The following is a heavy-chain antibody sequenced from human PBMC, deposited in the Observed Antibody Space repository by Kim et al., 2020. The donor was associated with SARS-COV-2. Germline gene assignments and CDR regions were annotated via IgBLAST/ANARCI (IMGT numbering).Heavy chain of an antibody. V-gene: IGHV3-21*01. J-gene: IGHJ4*02. CDR3: ARDLFRSSGSFS. D-gene: IGHD3-22*01. Sequence: YYADSVKGRFTSSRDNAKNSLYLQMNSLRAEDTAVYYCARDLFRSSGSFSWGQGTLVTVSS.